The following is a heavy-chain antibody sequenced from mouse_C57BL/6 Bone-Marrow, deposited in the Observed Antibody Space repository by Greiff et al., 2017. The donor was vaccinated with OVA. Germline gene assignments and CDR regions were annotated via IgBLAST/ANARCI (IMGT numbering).Heavy chain of an antibody. CDR3: ARGGSGYGAWFAY. V-gene: IGHV1-82*01. CDR1: GYAFSSSW. CDR2: IYPGDGDT. J-gene: IGHJ3*01. Sequence: QVQLQQSGPELVKPGASVKISCKASGYAFSSSWMNWVKQRPGKGLEWIGRIYPGDGDTNYNGKFKGKATLTADKSSSTAYMQLSSLTSEDSAVYFGARGGSGYGAWFAYWGQGTLVTVSA. D-gene: IGHD3-2*02.